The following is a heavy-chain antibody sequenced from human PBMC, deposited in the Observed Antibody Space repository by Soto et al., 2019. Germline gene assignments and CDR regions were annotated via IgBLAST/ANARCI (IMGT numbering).Heavy chain of an antibody. CDR3: ARGGSGSYYLYYYYGMDV. CDR2: INPSGGST. D-gene: IGHD1-26*01. CDR1: GYTFTSYY. V-gene: IGHV1-46*01. Sequence: QVQLVQSGAEVKKPGASVKVSCKASGYTFTSYYMHWVRQAPGQGLEWMGIINPSGGSTSYAQKFQGRVTMTRDASTSTVYMELSSLRSEDTAVYYCARGGSGSYYLYYYYGMDVWGQGTTVTVSS. J-gene: IGHJ6*02.